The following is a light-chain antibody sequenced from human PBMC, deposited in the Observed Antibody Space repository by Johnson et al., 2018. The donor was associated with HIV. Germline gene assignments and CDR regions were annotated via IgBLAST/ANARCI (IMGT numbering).Light chain of an antibody. Sequence: QFVLTQPPSVSAAPGQKVTISCSGSSSNIGNNYVSWYQQPPGTAPKLLIYENNKRPSGVPDRFSGSQSGTSAPLDISGLQAADKVDYYCTTWDDSLNGPYVFGTGTKVTVL. CDR1: SSNIGNNY. V-gene: IGLV1-51*02. CDR3: TTWDDSLNGPYV. J-gene: IGLJ1*01. CDR2: ENN.